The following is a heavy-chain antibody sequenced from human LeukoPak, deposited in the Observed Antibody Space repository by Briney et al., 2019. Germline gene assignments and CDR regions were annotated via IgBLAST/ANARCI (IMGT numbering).Heavy chain of an antibody. D-gene: IGHD3-22*01. J-gene: IGHJ4*02. CDR1: GFTFSSYW. Sequence: GGSLRLSCAASGFTFSSYWMTWVRQAPGKGLEWVANIRQDGSEKYYVDSVKGRFIISRDNAKNSLYLQMNSLRAEDTAVYYCASHYYYESSGSDYWGQGTLVTVSS. V-gene: IGHV3-7*01. CDR3: ASHYYYESSGSDY. CDR2: IRQDGSEK.